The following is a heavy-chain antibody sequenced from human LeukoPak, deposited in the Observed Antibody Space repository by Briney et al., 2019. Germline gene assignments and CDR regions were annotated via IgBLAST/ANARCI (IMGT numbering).Heavy chain of an antibody. Sequence: PGGSLRLSYAASGFTFSSYWMSWVRQAPGKGLEWVANIKQGGSEKYYVDSVKGRFTISRDNAKNSLYLQMNSLRAEDTAVYYCARDMGYSYGYSYFDHWGQGTLVTVSS. CDR3: ARDMGYSYGYSYFDH. CDR1: GFTFSSYW. CDR2: IKQGGSEK. D-gene: IGHD5-18*01. V-gene: IGHV3-7*01. J-gene: IGHJ4*02.